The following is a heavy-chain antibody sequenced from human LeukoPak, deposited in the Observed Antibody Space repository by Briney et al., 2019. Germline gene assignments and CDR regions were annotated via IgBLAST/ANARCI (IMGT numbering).Heavy chain of an antibody. V-gene: IGHV1-69*13. Sequence: ASVKVSRKASGGTFSSYAISWVRQAPGQGLEWMGGIIPIFGTANYAQKFQGRVTITADESTSTAYMELSSLRSEDTAVYYCARVTVVPAATYYGMDVWGQGTTVTVSS. CDR2: IIPIFGTA. J-gene: IGHJ6*02. D-gene: IGHD2-2*01. CDR1: GGTFSSYA. CDR3: ARVTVVPAATYYGMDV.